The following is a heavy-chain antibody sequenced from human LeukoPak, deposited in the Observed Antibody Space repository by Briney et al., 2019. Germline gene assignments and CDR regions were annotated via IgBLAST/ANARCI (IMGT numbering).Heavy chain of an antibody. CDR1: GFTLSQFG. D-gene: IGHD2-21*01. CDR3: AKARIIGVGWAQFDS. V-gene: IGHV3-23*01. J-gene: IGHJ4*02. CDR2: FDGNAHGT. Sequence: GGSLRLSCATSGFTLSQFGMTWVRQPPGKGLEWVASFDGNAHGTYFADSVKGRCTISSDNSKSTVYLQMNSLRADDTAIYYCAKARIIGVGWAQFDSWGQGSLVTVSS.